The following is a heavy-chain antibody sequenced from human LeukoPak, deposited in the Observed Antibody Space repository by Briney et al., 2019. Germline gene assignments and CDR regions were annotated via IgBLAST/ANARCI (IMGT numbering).Heavy chain of an antibody. J-gene: IGHJ6*03. Sequence: GASVKVSCKASGYTFTSYDINWVRQATGQGLEWMGWMNPNSGNTGHAQKFQGRVTITRNTSISTAYMELSSLRSEDTAVYYCARGLGRWSRIGYYYYYMDVRGKGTTVTVSS. CDR3: ARGLGRWSRIGYYYYYMDV. CDR1: GYTFTSYD. CDR2: MNPNSGNT. D-gene: IGHD3-16*01. V-gene: IGHV1-8*03.